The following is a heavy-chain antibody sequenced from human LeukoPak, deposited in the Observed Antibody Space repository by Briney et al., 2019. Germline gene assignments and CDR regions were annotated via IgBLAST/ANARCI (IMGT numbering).Heavy chain of an antibody. CDR2: TNSDGSST. CDR3: ASGYSSDYGGNTY. CDR1: GFTFSSYW. D-gene: IGHD4-23*01. Sequence: GGSLRLSCAASGFTFSSYWMHWVRQAPGKGLVWVSRTNSDGSSTSYADSVKGRFTISRDNAKNTLYLQMNSLRVEDTAVYYCASGYSSDYGGNTYWGQGTLVTVSS. J-gene: IGHJ4*02. V-gene: IGHV3-74*01.